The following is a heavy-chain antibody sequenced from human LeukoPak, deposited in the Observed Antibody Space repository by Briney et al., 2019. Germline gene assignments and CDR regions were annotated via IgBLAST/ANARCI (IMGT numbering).Heavy chain of an antibody. CDR3: ARDLWLVAEGYFDY. J-gene: IGHJ4*02. D-gene: IGHD2-15*01. Sequence: GASVKVSSKASGYTFTSYGISWVRPAPGQGLEWMGWISAYNGNTNYPQKLQGRVTMTTDPSTSTASMELRSLRSDDTAVYYCARDLWLVAEGYFDYWGQGTLVTVSS. V-gene: IGHV1-18*01. CDR1: GYTFTSYG. CDR2: ISAYNGNT.